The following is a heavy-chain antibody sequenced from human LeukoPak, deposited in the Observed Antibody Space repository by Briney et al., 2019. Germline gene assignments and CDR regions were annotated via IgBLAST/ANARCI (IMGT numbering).Heavy chain of an antibody. Sequence: GGSLRLSCAASGFTFSNHGMSWVRQAPGKGLEWVSAISWSGGHTYYADSVKGRFTISRDNSKSTLYLQMNSLRAEDTAVYYCARDSRGDEYYYYMDVWGKGTAVTISS. J-gene: IGHJ6*03. CDR1: GFTFSNHG. CDR2: ISWSGGHT. V-gene: IGHV3-23*01. CDR3: ARDSRGDEYYYYMDV.